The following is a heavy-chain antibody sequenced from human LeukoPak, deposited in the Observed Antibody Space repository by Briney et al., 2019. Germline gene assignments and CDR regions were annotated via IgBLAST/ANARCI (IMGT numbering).Heavy chain of an antibody. CDR3: AREGGRYSNYRDWFDP. CDR1: GGTFSSYA. CDR2: IIPIFGTA. V-gene: IGHV1-69*13. D-gene: IGHD4-11*01. J-gene: IGHJ5*02. Sequence: SVKISCKASGGTFSSYAISWVRQAPGQGLEWMGGIIPIFGTANYAQKFQGRVTITADESTSTAYMELSSLRSEDTAVYYCAREGGRYSNYRDWFDPWGQGTLVTVSS.